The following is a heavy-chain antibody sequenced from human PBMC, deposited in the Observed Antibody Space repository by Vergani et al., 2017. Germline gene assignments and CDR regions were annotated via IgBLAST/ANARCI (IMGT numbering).Heavy chain of an antibody. CDR2: IHYSENT. CDR3: AKGPLNGNPIDFWSGYSHWVFYYYYMDV. Sequence: QVQLQESGPGLVKSSETLSLTCSVSFDSIRNLYCNWIRQPPGKGLEWIGSIHYSENTNYNPSLKTRVTISVDTSKNQFSLTLTSVTAADTAVYYCAKGPLNGNPIDFWSGYSHWVFYYYYMDVWGKGTTVTVSS. D-gene: IGHD3-3*01. CDR1: FDSIRNLY. J-gene: IGHJ6*03. V-gene: IGHV4-59*11.